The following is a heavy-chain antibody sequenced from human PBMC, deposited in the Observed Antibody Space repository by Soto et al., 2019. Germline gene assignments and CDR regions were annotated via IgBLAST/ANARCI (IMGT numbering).Heavy chain of an antibody. CDR2: IYYSGST. J-gene: IGHJ5*02. Sequence: SETLSLTCTVSGGSISSGDYYWSWIRQPPGKGLEWIGYIYYSGSTYYNPSLKSRVTISVDTSKNQFSLKLSSVTAADTAVYYCARGRGTMVRGVITRWFDPWGQGTLVTVSS. V-gene: IGHV4-30-4*01. CDR3: ARGRGTMVRGVITRWFDP. CDR1: GGSISSGDYY. D-gene: IGHD3-10*01.